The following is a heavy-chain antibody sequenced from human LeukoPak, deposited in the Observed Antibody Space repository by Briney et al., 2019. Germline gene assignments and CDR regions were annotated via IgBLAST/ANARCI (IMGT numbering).Heavy chain of an antibody. J-gene: IGHJ6*03. CDR2: IYTSGST. V-gene: IGHV4-4*07. CDR1: GGSISSYY. D-gene: IGHD1-1*01. CDR3: ARSSTTSAYYYYYYYMDV. Sequence: SETLSLTCTASGGSISSYYWSWIRQPAGKGLEWIGRIYTSGSTNYNPSLKSRVTMSVDTSKNQFSLKLSSVTAADTAVYYCARSSTTSAYYYYYYYMDVWGKGTTVTVSS.